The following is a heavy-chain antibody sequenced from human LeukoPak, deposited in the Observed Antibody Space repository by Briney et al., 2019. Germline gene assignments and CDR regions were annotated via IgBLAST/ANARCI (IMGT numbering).Heavy chain of an antibody. CDR1: GFTFTSSA. J-gene: IGHJ6*03. V-gene: IGHV1-58*01. D-gene: IGHD6-6*01. CDR2: IVVGSGNT. Sequence: GTSVKVSCKASGFTFTSSAVQWVRQARGQRLEWIGWIVVGSGNTNYAQKFQERVTITRDMSTSTAYMELSSLRSEDTAVYYCAADIYSSSPEDYYYYMDVWGKGTTVTVSS. CDR3: AADIYSSSPEDYYYYMDV.